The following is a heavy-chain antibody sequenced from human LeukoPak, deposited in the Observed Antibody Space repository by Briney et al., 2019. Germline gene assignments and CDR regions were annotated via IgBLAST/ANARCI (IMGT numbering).Heavy chain of an antibody. V-gene: IGHV4-39*01. CDR2: IYYTGGT. D-gene: IGHD1-26*01. J-gene: IGHJ3*02. Sequence: PSETLSLTCSVSGGSITSSSYYCAWNRQPPGKGLEGIGSIYYTGGTYYNPSLKSRLTISLGTSKNQFSLKLNSVTAADTAEYYCARGGGAGRAFDIWGQGTMVTVSS. CDR3: ARGGGAGRAFDI. CDR1: GGSITSSSYY.